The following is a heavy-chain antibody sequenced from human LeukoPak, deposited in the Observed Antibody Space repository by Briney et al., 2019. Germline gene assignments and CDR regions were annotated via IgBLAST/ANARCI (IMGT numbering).Heavy chain of an antibody. V-gene: IGHV4-59*01. D-gene: IGHD3-22*01. J-gene: IGHJ4*02. CDR2: IYYSGST. CDR3: ARVMRGADSSGYYGYYFDY. Sequence: PSETLSLTSTVYDGSIGSYYWNWIRQPPGKGLGWIGYIYYSGSTNYSPSLKSRVTISVDTSKNQFSLKLNSVTAADTAVYYCARVMRGADSSGYYGYYFDYWGQGTLVTVSS. CDR1: DGSIGSYY.